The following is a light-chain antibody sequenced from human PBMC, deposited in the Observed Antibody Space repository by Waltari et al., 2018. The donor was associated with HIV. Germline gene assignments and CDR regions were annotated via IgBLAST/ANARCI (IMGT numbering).Light chain of an antibody. V-gene: IGLV1-47*01. Sequence: QSVLAQPPSVSGTPGQRVTISCSGSNSNIGSKPVYWYQQVPGPAPKLRMDRWNHGPAGVPDRFSASKSGASASLAISGLRSADEADYFCASWDDSLMGYVLGNGTRVTV. J-gene: IGLJ1*01. CDR1: NSNIGSKP. CDR2: RWN. CDR3: ASWDDSLMGYV.